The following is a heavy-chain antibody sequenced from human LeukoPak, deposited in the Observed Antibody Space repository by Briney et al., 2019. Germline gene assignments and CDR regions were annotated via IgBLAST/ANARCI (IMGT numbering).Heavy chain of an antibody. CDR2: IWYDGSNK. V-gene: IGHV3-33*01. J-gene: IGHJ4*02. CDR3: ARGMGSVVADPFDY. D-gene: IGHD5-12*01. Sequence: GRSLRLSCAASGFTFSSYGMHWVRQAPDKGLEWVAVIWYDGSNKYYADSVKGRFTISRDNSKNTLYLQMNSLRAEDTAVYYCARGMGSVVADPFDYWGQGTLVTVSS. CDR1: GFTFSSYG.